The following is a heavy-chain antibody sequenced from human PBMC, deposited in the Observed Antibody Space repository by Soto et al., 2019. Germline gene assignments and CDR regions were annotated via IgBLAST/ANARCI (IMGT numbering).Heavy chain of an antibody. CDR3: VRGAPFDY. V-gene: IGHV3-74*01. CDR1: GYTFSSQW. CDR2: INGDGSST. Sequence: GGSMRLSCAASGYTFSSQWMYWIRQVPGKGLVWVSRINGDGSSTRYADFVQGRFTISRDNAENTLYMQMNSLRAEDTAVYYCVRGAPFDYWGQGTLVTVSS. J-gene: IGHJ4*02.